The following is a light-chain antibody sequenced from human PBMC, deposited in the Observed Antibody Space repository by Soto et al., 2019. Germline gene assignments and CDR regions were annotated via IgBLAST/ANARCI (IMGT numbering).Light chain of an antibody. CDR1: SSNIGSDS. CDR3: GTWDSSLSAGV. J-gene: IGLJ3*02. V-gene: IGLV1-51*01. CDR2: DNN. Sequence: QSVLTQPPSVSAAPGQKITISCSGSSSNIGSDSVSWHQQLPGAAPKLLIYDNNKRPSGIPDRFSGSKSGTSATLDITGLQTGDEADYYCGTWDSSLSAGVFGGGTKLTVL.